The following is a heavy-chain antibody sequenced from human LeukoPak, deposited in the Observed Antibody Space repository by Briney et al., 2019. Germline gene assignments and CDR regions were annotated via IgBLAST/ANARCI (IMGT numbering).Heavy chain of an antibody. CDR2: ISYDGSNK. J-gene: IGHJ4*02. CDR1: GFTFSSNA. D-gene: IGHD3-22*01. Sequence: PGGSLRLSCAASGFTFSSNAMHWVRQAPGKGLEWVAVISYDGSNKYYADSVKGRFTISRDNSKNTLYLQMNSLRAEDTAVYYCARMYYYDSSGNFDYWGQGTLVTVSS. CDR3: ARMYYYDSSGNFDY. V-gene: IGHV3-30-3*01.